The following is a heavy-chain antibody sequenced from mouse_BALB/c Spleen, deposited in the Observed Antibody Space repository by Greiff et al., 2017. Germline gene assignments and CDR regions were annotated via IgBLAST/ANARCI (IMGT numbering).Heavy chain of an antibody. CDR1: GYSFTSYY. V-gene: IGHV1S135*01. CDR3: ARRNYYSSTPYAMDY. Sequence: VQLQQSGPELMKPGASVKISCKASGYSFTSYYMHWVKQSHGKSLEWIGYIDPFNGGTSYNQKFKGKATLTVDKSSSTAYMHLSSLTSEDSAVYYCARRNYYSSTPYAMDYWGQGTSVTVSS. J-gene: IGHJ4*01. CDR2: IDPFNGGT. D-gene: IGHD1-1*01.